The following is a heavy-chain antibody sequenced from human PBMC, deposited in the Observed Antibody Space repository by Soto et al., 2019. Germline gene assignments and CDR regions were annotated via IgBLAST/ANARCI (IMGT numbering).Heavy chain of an antibody. V-gene: IGHV3-64*01. Sequence: EVQLVESGGGLVQPGGSLRLSCAASGFTFSSYAMHWVRQAPGKGLEYVSAISSNGGSTYYANSMKGRFTISRDNSKNTLYLQMGSLRAEDMAVYYCARDNMITFGGVIVGWFDPWGQGTLVTVSS. CDR2: ISSNGGST. D-gene: IGHD3-16*02. J-gene: IGHJ5*02. CDR3: ARDNMITFGGVIVGWFDP. CDR1: GFTFSSYA.